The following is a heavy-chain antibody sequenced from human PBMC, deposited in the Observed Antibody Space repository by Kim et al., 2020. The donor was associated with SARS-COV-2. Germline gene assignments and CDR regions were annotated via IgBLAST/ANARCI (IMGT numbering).Heavy chain of an antibody. CDR2: INHSGST. CDR1: GGSFSGYY. Sequence: SETLSLTCAVYGGSFSGYYWSWIRQPPGKGLEWIGEINHSGSTNYNPSLKSRVTISVDTSKNQFSLKLSSVTAADTAVYYCARGPLRYFSDWGQGTLVTVSS. V-gene: IGHV4-34*01. CDR3: ARGPLRYFSD. J-gene: IGHJ4*02. D-gene: IGHD3-9*01.